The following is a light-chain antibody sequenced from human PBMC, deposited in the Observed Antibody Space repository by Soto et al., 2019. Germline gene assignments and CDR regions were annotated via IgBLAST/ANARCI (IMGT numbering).Light chain of an antibody. Sequence: AIRMTQSPSSLSASTGDRVTITCRASQGISSYLAWYQQKPGKAPKLLIYAASTLQSGVPSRFSGSGSGTDVTLTISCLQSEDFATYYSQQYYSYPWTFGQGTKVEIK. CDR2: AAS. J-gene: IGKJ1*01. CDR3: QQYYSYPWT. CDR1: QGISSY. V-gene: IGKV1-8*01.